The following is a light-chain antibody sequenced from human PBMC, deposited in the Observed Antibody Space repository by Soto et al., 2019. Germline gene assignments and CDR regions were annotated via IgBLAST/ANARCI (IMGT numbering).Light chain of an antibody. CDR3: QQSYSTPPGLFT. Sequence: DIQMTQSPSSLSASVGDRVTITCRASQSISSYLNWYQQKPGKAPKLLIYAASSLQSGVPSRFSGSGSGTDFTLTISSLQPEDFATYYCQQSYSTPPGLFTFGPGTKVDIK. J-gene: IGKJ3*01. V-gene: IGKV1-39*01. CDR1: QSISSY. CDR2: AAS.